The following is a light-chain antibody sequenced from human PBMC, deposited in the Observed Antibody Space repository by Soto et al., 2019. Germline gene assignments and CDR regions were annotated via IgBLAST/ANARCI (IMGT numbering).Light chain of an antibody. CDR2: GNS. J-gene: IGLJ2*01. CDR3: QSYDSSLSVA. CDR1: SSNIGAGYD. Sequence: QSVLTQPPSVCGAPGQRVTISCTGSSSNIGAGYDVHWYQQLPGTAPKLLIYGNSNRPSGVPDRFSGSKSGTSASLAITGLQAEDEADYYCQSYDSSLSVAFGGGTKLTVL. V-gene: IGLV1-40*01.